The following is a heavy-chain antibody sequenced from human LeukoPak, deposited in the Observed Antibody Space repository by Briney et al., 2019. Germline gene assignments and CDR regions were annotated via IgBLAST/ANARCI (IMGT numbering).Heavy chain of an antibody. CDR3: AKNRAGYNWYFDL. CDR1: GFTFSSYA. Sequence: GGSLRLSCAASGFTFSSYAMSWVRQAPGKGLEWVSAISGGGGSTYYADSVKGRFTIPRDNSKNTLYLQMNSLRAEDTAVYYCAKNRAGYNWYFDLWGRGTLVTVSS. D-gene: IGHD3-9*01. J-gene: IGHJ2*01. CDR2: ISGGGGST. V-gene: IGHV3-23*01.